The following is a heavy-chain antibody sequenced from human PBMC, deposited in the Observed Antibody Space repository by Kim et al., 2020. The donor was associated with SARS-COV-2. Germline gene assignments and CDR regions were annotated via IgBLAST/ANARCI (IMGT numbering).Heavy chain of an antibody. CDR2: ISYDGSNK. CDR1: GFTFSSYA. J-gene: IGHJ4*02. CDR3: ARDLGVDGYNWGYYFDY. Sequence: GGSLRLSCAASGFTFSSYAMHWVRQAPGKGLEWVAVISYDGSNKYYADSVKGRFTISRDNSKNTLYLQMNSLRAEDTAVYYCARDLGVDGYNWGYYFDYWGQGTLVTVSS. D-gene: IGHD5-12*01. V-gene: IGHV3-30-3*01.